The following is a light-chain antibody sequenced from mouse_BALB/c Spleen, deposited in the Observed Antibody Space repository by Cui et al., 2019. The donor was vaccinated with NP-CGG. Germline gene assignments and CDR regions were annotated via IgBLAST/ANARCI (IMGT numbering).Light chain of an antibody. J-gene: IGLJ1*01. CDR1: TGAVTSNYY. CDR2: GTN. V-gene: IGLV1*01. Sequence: QAVVTQESALTTSPGETVTLTCRSSTGAVTSNYYAYWVQEKPDHLFTGLIGGTNNRAPGVPARFSGSLIGDKAALTITGAQTEDEAIYFCALWYSNHWVFGGGTKLTVL. CDR3: ALWYSNHWV.